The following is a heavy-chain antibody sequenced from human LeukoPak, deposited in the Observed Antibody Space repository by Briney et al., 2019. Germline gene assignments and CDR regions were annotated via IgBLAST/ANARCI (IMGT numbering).Heavy chain of an antibody. V-gene: IGHV3-23*01. CDR2: IRGSGGST. J-gene: IGHJ6*02. Sequence: GGSLRLSCAASGFTFSSYAMSWVRQAPGKGLEWVSAIRGSGGSTYYADSVKGRFTISRDNSKNTLYLQMNSLRAEDTAVYYCAKEVSEYYYYYYGMDVWGQGTTVTVSS. CDR3: AKEVSEYYYYYYGMDV. CDR1: GFTFSSYA.